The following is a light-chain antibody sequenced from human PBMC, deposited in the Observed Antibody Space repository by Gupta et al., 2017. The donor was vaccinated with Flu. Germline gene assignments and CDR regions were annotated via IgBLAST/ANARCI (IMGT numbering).Light chain of an antibody. Sequence: PSSLSASVGDRVTITCRASQGISNHLAWYQQKPGKVPKLLIYSASTLLSGVTSRFNGSGSGTAFTLTITSLQPEDVATYYCQKYNGAPFIFGPGTKVQIK. J-gene: IGKJ3*01. CDR1: QGISNH. CDR3: QKYNGAPFI. V-gene: IGKV1-27*01. CDR2: SAS.